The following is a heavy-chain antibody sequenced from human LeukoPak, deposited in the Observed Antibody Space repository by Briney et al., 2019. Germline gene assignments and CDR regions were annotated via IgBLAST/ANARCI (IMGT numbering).Heavy chain of an antibody. V-gene: IGHV4-34*01. CDR1: GGSFSGYY. CDR2: INHSGST. D-gene: IGHD2-2*01. J-gene: IGHJ4*02. CDR3: ARGSTSWSFDY. Sequence: SETPSLTCAVYGGSFSGYYWNWIRQPPGKGLEWIGEINHSGSTNYNPSLKSRVTISVDTSKNQFSPKLSSVTAADTAVYYCARGSTSWSFDYWGQGTLVTVSS.